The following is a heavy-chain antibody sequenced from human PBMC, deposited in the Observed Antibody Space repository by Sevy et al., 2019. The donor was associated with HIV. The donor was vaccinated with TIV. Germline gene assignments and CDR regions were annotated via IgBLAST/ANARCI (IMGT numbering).Heavy chain of an antibody. J-gene: IGHJ4*02. CDR1: GFTLSNHW. CDR2: ISGDGTRT. V-gene: IGHV3-74*01. Sequence: GGSLGLSCAASGFTLSNHWMHWVRQAPGKGLVWVSGISGDGTRTTYADSVKGRFTISRDNAKNTLYVQMNSLRGEDTAVYYCARSGGTNLFDYWGQGTLVTVSS. CDR3: ARSGGTNLFDY. D-gene: IGHD2-15*01.